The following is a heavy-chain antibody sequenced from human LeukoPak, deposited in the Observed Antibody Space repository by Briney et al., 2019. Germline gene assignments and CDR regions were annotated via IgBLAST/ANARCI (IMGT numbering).Heavy chain of an antibody. Sequence: PSETLSLTCTVSGDSISTSNSYWGWIRQPPGKGLEWIGSIYYSGNTYYNASLKSRVTISVDTSKNQFSLKLSSVTAADTAVYYCARVRLGSWVDYWGQGTLVTVSS. D-gene: IGHD3-10*01. CDR1: GDSISTSNSY. CDR3: ARVRLGSWVDY. J-gene: IGHJ4*02. V-gene: IGHV4-39*07. CDR2: IYYSGNT.